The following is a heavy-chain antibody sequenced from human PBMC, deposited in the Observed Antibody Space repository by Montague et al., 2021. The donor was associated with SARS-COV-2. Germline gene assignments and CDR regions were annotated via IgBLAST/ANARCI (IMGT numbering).Heavy chain of an antibody. CDR2: IYYSGGI. CDR1: GGSMSDHY. J-gene: IGHJ5*02. D-gene: IGHD3-10*01. V-gene: IGHV4-59*11. CDR3: ARAVSVRRAVNWFDP. Sequence: SETLSLTCTVSGGSMSDHYWAWIRQPPGKWLEWLAYIYYSGGINSNASLKSRVSMSVDTSKNQFSLKLTSVTAADTAVYYCARAVSVRRAVNWFDPWGQGTLVTVSS.